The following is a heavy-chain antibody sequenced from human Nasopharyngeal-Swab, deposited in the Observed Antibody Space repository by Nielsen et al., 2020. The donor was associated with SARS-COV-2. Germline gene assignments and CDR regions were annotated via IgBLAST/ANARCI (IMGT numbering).Heavy chain of an antibody. CDR3: ARESETATILDY. J-gene: IGHJ4*02. Sequence: GESLKISCAASGFTFSNAWMSWVRQAPGKGLEWVGRIKSKTDGGTTDYAAPVKGRFTIARDDSKNTLYLQMNSLKTEDTAVYYCARESETATILDYWGQGTLVTVSS. V-gene: IGHV3-15*01. CDR2: IKSKTDGGTT. CDR1: GFTFSNAW. D-gene: IGHD5-24*01.